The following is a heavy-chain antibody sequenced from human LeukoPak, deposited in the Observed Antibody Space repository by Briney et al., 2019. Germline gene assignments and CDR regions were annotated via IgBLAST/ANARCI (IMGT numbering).Heavy chain of an antibody. CDR3: ANPPGFWSGYYHYDYYGMDV. D-gene: IGHD3-3*01. J-gene: IGHJ6*02. CDR2: IYYSGST. CDR1: GGSVSSGSYY. Sequence: PSETLSLTCTVSGGSVSSGSYYWSWIRQPPGKGLEWIGYIYYSGSTNYNPSLKSRVTISVDTSKNQFSLKLSSVTAADTAVYYCANPPGFWSGYYHYDYYGMDVWGQGTTITVSS. V-gene: IGHV4-61*01.